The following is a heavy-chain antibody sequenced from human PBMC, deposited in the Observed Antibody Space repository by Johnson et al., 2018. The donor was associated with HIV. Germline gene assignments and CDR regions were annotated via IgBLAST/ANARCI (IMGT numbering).Heavy chain of an antibody. V-gene: IGHV3-30-3*02. CDR3: AKDRTNWGYDAFDL. Sequence: QVQLVESGGGVVRPGRSLRLSCAASGFTFSSYAMHWVRQAPGKGLEWVAVISYDGSNKYYADSVKGRFTISRDNSKNTLYLQMNSLRAEDTAVYYCAKDRTNWGYDAFDLWGQGTLVTVSS. CDR1: GFTFSSYA. D-gene: IGHD3-16*01. CDR2: ISYDGSNK. J-gene: IGHJ3*01.